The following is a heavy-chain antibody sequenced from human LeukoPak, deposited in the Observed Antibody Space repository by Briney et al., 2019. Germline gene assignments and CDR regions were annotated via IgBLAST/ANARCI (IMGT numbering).Heavy chain of an antibody. V-gene: IGHV4-59*08. CDR3: ARHSGASPHYFDY. CDR1: GGSISPYY. CDR2: IFYSGSA. J-gene: IGHJ4*02. Sequence: SETLSLTCTVSGGSISPYYWSWIRQPPGRELEWIAFIFYSGSAHYNPSLTSRVTISVDTSKNQLSLKLTSVTAADTAVYYCARHSGASPHYFDYWGQGTLVTVSS. D-gene: IGHD1-26*01.